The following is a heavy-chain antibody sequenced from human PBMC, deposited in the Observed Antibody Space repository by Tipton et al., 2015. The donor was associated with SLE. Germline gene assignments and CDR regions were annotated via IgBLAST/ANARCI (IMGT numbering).Heavy chain of an antibody. D-gene: IGHD6-19*01. CDR1: GYTFTSYG. CDR3: ARATCAARYSSGWYDY. V-gene: IGHV1-18*01. Sequence: QVQLVQSGAEGKKPGASVKVSCKASGYTFTSYGISWVRQAPGQALEWMGWISAYNGNTNYAQKLQGRVTMTTDTSTSTAYMELRSLRADDTAVYYCARATCAARYSSGWYDYWGGGTLVAVSS. CDR2: ISAYNGNT. J-gene: IGHJ4*02.